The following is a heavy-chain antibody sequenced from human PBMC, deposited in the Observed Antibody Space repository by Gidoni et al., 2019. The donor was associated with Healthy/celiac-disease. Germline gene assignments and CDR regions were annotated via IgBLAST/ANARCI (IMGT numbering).Heavy chain of an antibody. CDR3: AKDPYGSGSYPSDY. D-gene: IGHD3-10*01. CDR1: GLTDSSYA. Sequence: EVQLLASGGGLVQPGGSLRLYCAASGLTDSSYAMSWVRQAQGKGLGWVSAISGSGGSTYYADSVKGRFTISRDNSKNTLYLQMNSLRAEDTAVYYCAKDPYGSGSYPSDYWGQGTLVTVSS. CDR2: ISGSGGST. J-gene: IGHJ4*02. V-gene: IGHV3-23*01.